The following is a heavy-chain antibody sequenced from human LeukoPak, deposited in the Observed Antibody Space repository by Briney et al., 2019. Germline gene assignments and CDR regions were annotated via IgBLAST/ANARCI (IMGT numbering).Heavy chain of an antibody. J-gene: IGHJ4*02. CDR1: GFTFTSYS. CDR2: ISGGGGGT. CDR3: AKGSYYDSSGSFYFDY. V-gene: IGHV3-23*01. D-gene: IGHD3-22*01. Sequence: GGSLRLSCAASGFTFTSYSMNWVRQAPGKGLEWVSTISGGGGGTYYADSVKGRFTISRDNSKNTLYVQVNSLGTEDTAAYYCAKGSYYDSSGSFYFDYWGQGTLVTVSS.